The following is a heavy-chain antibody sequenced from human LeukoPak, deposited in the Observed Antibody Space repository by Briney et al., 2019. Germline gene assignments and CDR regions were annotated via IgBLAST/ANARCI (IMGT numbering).Heavy chain of an antibody. J-gene: IGHJ4*02. CDR3: AKGTTYYYDSSGSEGFDY. D-gene: IGHD3-22*01. V-gene: IGHV1-69-2*01. CDR2: VDPEDGET. CDR1: GYTFTDYY. Sequence: ASVKISCKVSGYTFTDYYMHWVQQAPGKGLEWMGLVDPEDGETIYAEKFQGRVTITADTSTDTAYMELSSLRSEDTAVYYCAKGTTYYYDSSGSEGFDYWGQGTLVTVSS.